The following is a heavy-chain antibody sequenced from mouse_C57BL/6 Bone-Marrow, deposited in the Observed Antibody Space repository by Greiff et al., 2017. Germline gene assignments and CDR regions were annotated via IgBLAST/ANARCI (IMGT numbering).Heavy chain of an antibody. Sequence: QVQLQQSGAELVRPGASVKLSCKASGYTFTDYYINWVKQRPGQGLEWIARIYPGSGNTYYNEKFKGKATLTAEKSSSTAYMQLSSLTSEDSAVYCCARWYYGSSYAMDYWGQGTSVTVSS. D-gene: IGHD1-1*01. V-gene: IGHV1-76*01. J-gene: IGHJ4*01. CDR2: IYPGSGNT. CDR1: GYTFTDYY. CDR3: ARWYYGSSYAMDY.